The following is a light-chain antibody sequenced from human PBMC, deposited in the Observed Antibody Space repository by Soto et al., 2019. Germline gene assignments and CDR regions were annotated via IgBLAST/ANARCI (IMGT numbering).Light chain of an antibody. J-gene: IGLJ2*01. CDR1: SSDVGGYNY. Sequence: QSALTQPRSVSGSPGQSVTISCTGTSSDVGGYNYVSWYQQHPGKAPTLMIYDVSKRPSGVPDRCSGSKSGNTASLTISGLQVEDEADYYCCSYAGSYTVPNVVFGGGTKLTVL. CDR3: CSYAGSYTVPNVV. V-gene: IGLV2-11*01. CDR2: DVS.